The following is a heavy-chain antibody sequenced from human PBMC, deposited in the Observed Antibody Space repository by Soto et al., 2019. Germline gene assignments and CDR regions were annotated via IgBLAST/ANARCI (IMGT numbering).Heavy chain of an antibody. J-gene: IGHJ5*02. D-gene: IGHD3-22*01. Sequence: QVQLVQSGAEVKKPGASVKVSCKASGYTFTSYGFSWVRQAPGQGLEWMGWINAYSTYTDYAQNLQGRVTMTTDRSTSTAYMELRSLRSVDTAVYYCARDDSSGPGRFDPWGQGTLVTVSS. CDR2: INAYSTYT. CDR1: GYTFTSYG. CDR3: ARDDSSGPGRFDP. V-gene: IGHV1-18*01.